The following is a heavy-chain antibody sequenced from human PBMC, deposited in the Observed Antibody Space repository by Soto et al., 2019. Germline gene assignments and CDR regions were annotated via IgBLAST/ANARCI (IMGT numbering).Heavy chain of an antibody. V-gene: IGHV3-9*01. CDR3: LKDGLTALFGLVYDGCNI. CDR2: ITWNSGNI. CDR1: GFTFGDYG. J-gene: IGHJ3*02. D-gene: IGHD3-3*01. Sequence: EVQLVESGGGLVQPGRSLRLSCVASGFTFGDYGMHWVRQAPGRGPEWVSGITWNSGNIVYAETVKGRFTISRDNAKNSLYLKMNSLRAEDTAFIYGLKDGLTALFGLVYDGCNIWGHGTMVIVSS.